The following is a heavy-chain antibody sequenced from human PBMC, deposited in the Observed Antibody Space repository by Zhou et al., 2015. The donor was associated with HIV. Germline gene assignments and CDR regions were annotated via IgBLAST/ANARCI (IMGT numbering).Heavy chain of an antibody. J-gene: IGHJ3*01. D-gene: IGHD3-22*01. CDR2: IIPMFDIE. V-gene: IGHV1-69*17. CDR3: ARSSGNYDYAFDV. CDR1: GGTFSGSD. Sequence: QVQLVQSGTEVKKPGSSVKVSCKASGGTFSGSDISWVRQAPGQGLEWMGGIIPMFDIENHAQKFRGRLTITADKSTSTAYMQLSSLRSEDAAVYYCARSSGNYDYAFDVWGQGTKVIVST.